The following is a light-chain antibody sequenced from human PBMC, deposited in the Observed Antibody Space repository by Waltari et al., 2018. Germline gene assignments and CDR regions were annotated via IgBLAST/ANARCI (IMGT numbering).Light chain of an antibody. CDR1: QLGDRS. CDR3: QAWDTSTYI. CDR2: LDS. Sequence: SFDLTQPPSVSVSPGPTASITCPGDQLGDRSACWYQQKPGQSPVLVIYLDSKRPSAIPERFAGSKSGNTATLTISGTQAVDEADYYCQAWDTSTYIFGTGTKVTVL. V-gene: IGLV3-1*01. J-gene: IGLJ1*01.